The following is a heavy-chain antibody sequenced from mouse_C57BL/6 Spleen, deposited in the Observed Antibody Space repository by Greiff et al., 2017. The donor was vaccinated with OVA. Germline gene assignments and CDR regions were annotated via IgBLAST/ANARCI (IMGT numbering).Heavy chain of an antibody. D-gene: IGHD1-1*01. CDR3: TRSGSIGSSYDYIDY. CDR2: IYPRSGNT. J-gene: IGHJ2*01. CDR1: GYTFTSYG. V-gene: IGHV1-81*01. Sequence: QVQLQQSGAELARPGASVKLSCKASGYTFTSYGISWVKQRTGQGLEWIGEIYPRSGNTYYNEKFKGKATLTADKSSSTAYMELRSLTSEDSAVYFCTRSGSIGSSYDYIDYWGQGTTLTVS.